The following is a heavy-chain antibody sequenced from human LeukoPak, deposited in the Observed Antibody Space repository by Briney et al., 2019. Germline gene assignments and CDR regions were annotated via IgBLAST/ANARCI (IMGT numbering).Heavy chain of an antibody. CDR3: AKDLVTSIVVVVAAHYDY. D-gene: IGHD2-15*01. CDR1: GFTFSSYW. Sequence: PGGSLRLSCAASGFTFSSYWMSWVRQAPGKGLEWVSAISGSGGSAYYADSVKGRFTISRDNSKNTLYLQMNSLRAEDTAVYYCAKDLVTSIVVVVAAHYDYWGQGTLVTVSS. J-gene: IGHJ4*02. CDR2: ISGSGGSA. V-gene: IGHV3-23*01.